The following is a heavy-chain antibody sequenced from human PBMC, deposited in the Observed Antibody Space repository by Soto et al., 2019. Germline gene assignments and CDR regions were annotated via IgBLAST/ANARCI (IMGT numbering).Heavy chain of an antibody. CDR1: GGSISSSSYH. D-gene: IGHD1-26*01. J-gene: IGHJ4*02. CDR2: IYYSGST. V-gene: IGHV4-39*01. CDR3: AAGIVGATTPEYYFDY. Sequence: SETLSLTCTVSGGSISSSSYHWGWIRQPPGKGLEWIGSIYYSGSTYYNPSLKSRATISVDTSKNQFSLKLSSVTAADTAVYYCAAGIVGATTPEYYFDYWGQGTLVTVSS.